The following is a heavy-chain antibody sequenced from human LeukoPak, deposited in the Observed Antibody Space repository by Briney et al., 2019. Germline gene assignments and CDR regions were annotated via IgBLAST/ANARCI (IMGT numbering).Heavy chain of an antibody. CDR2: IRSNGETT. CDR3: AKGQELDDGVFDS. V-gene: IGHV3-23*01. J-gene: IGHJ4*02. D-gene: IGHD1-1*01. CDR1: GFSVTNAW. Sequence: PGGSLRLSCAASGFSVTNAWMHWGRQAPGKGLEWVSTIRSNGETTYNADSVKGRFTISRDNSKKTLYLQLNSLRVEDTAIYYCAKGQELDDGVFDSWGQGTLVTVSS.